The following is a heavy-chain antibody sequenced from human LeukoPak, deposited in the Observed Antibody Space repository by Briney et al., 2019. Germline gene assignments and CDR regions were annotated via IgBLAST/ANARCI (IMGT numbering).Heavy chain of an antibody. D-gene: IGHD4-17*01. CDR1: GYTFTSYG. CDR2: ISAYNGNT. J-gene: IGHJ6*02. CDR3: ARDTGDYDDYYYYGMDV. V-gene: IGHV1-18*01. Sequence: GASVKVSCKASGYTFTSYGISWVRQAPGQGLEWMGWISAYNGNTNYAQKLQGRVTMTTDTSTSTAYMELRSLRSDDTAVYYCARDTGDYDDYYYYGMDVWGQGTTVTVSS.